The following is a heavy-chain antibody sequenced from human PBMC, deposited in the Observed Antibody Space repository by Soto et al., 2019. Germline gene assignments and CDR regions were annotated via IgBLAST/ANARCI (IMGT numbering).Heavy chain of an antibody. J-gene: IGHJ4*02. Sequence: QVQLQQWGAGLLKPSETLSLTCAVYGGSFSGYYWSWIRQPPGKGLEWIGEINHRGTTNHNPSLKSRVTMSVETSKNQFSLKLSSVTAADTAVYYCARVLTKDYIWGSYLSFDYWGQGTLVTVSS. V-gene: IGHV4-34*01. D-gene: IGHD3-16*02. CDR1: GGSFSGYY. CDR2: INHRGTT. CDR3: ARVLTKDYIWGSYLSFDY.